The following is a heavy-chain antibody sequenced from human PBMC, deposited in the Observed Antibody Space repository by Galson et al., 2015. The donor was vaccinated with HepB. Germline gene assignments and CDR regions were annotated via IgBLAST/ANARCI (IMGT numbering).Heavy chain of an antibody. V-gene: IGHV3-23*01. Sequence: SLRLSCAASGFTFSSYAMSWVRQAPGKGLEWVSAISGSGGSTYYADSVKGRFTISRDNSKNTLYLQMNSLRAEDTAVYYCAKASITMVRGVISPLRSPIDYWGQGTLVTVSS. CDR1: GFTFSSYA. J-gene: IGHJ4*02. CDR2: ISGSGGST. D-gene: IGHD3-10*01. CDR3: AKASITMVRGVISPLRSPIDY.